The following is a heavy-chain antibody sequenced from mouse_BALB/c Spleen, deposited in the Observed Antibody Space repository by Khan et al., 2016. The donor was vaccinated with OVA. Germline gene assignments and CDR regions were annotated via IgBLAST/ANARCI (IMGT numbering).Heavy chain of an antibody. CDR3: ARSVTMTTVVATDFDY. V-gene: IGHV3-2*02. CDR1: GYSITSDYA. Sequence: VQLKESGPGLVKPSQSLSLTCTVTGYSITSDYAWNWIRQFPGNKLEWMGYISYSGRNSYNPYLKSRISITRDPSTNQFFLQLNSVTTEDTATYYCARSVTMTTVVATDFDYWGQGTTLTVSS. D-gene: IGHD1-1*01. CDR2: ISYSGRN. J-gene: IGHJ2*01.